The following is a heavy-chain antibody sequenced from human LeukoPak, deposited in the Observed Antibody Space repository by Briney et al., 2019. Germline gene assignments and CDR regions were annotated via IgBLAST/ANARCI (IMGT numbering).Heavy chain of an antibody. V-gene: IGHV4-4*07. CDR3: ARASYDSVRSKIPYWYFGL. D-gene: IGHD3-22*01. Sequence: SETLSLTRTVSGGAISGYYWSWVRRPAGKGQGWIGRIYTSGSANSTPSLKSRVTMSVDTSKNQFSLKLSSVTAADSAVYYCARASYDSVRSKIPYWYFGLWGRGTLVTVSS. CDR2: IYTSGSA. CDR1: GGAISGYY. J-gene: IGHJ2*01.